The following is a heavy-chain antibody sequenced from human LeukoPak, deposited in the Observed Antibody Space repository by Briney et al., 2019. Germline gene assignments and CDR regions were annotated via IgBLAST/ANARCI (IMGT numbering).Heavy chain of an antibody. CDR3: AKDMSGYCSSTSCYDHYYGMDV. J-gene: IGHJ6*02. V-gene: IGHV3-43*02. CDR1: GFTFDDYA. Sequence: GGSLRLSCAASGFTFDDYAMDWVRHAPGKGLEWVSLISGDGGSTYYADSVKGRFTISRDNSKNSLYLQMNSLRTEDTALYYCAKDMSGYCSSTSCYDHYYGMDVWGQGTTVTVSS. D-gene: IGHD2-2*01. CDR2: ISGDGGST.